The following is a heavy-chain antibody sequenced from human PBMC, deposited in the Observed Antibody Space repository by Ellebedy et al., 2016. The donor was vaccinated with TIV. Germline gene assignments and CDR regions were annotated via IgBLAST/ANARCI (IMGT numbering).Heavy chain of an antibody. D-gene: IGHD4-17*01. Sequence: GESLKISCAGSGFAFYTYSVNWVRQTPGKGLEWISYISSTYEIWYADSVKGRFTISKDNAKNSLYLQMNSLRAEDTAVYYCARKVPAPTTVPPNWYFDLWGRGTLVTVSS. V-gene: IGHV3-48*01. CDR2: ISSTYEI. CDR3: ARKVPAPTTVPPNWYFDL. CDR1: GFAFYTYS. J-gene: IGHJ2*01.